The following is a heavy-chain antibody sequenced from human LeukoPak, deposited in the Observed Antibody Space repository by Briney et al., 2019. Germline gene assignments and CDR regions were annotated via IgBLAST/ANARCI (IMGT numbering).Heavy chain of an antibody. CDR2: ISYDGSNK. D-gene: IGHD3-16*02. CDR1: GFTFSGYG. CDR3: ARGSVWGSYRFVDY. J-gene: IGHJ4*02. Sequence: PGGSLRLSCAASGFTFSGYGMHWVRQAPGKGLEWVAVISYDGSNKYYADSVKGRFTISRDNSKNTLYLQMNSLRAEDTAVYYCARGSVWGSYRFVDYWGQGTLVTVSS. V-gene: IGHV3-30*03.